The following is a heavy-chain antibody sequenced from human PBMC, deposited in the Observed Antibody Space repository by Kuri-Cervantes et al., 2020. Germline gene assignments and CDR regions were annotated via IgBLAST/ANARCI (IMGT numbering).Heavy chain of an antibody. D-gene: IGHD2-2*01. CDR3: AKLYCSSTSCSFFDY. CDR1: GFSIRGYT. CDR2: ISGSGGST. V-gene: IGHV3-23*01. J-gene: IGHJ4*02. Sequence: GESLKISCSASGFSIRGYTLNWVRQAPGKGLEWVSAISGSGGSTYYADSVKGRFTISRDNSKNTLYLQMNSLRAEDTAVYYCAKLYCSSTSCSFFDYWGQGTLVTVSS.